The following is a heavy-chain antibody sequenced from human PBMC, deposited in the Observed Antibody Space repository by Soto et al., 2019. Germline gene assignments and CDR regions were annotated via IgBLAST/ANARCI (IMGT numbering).Heavy chain of an antibody. CDR2: IHYSGST. V-gene: IGHV4-39*01. D-gene: IGHD6-13*01. CDR1: GGSISSNSYY. Sequence: SSETLSLTCTVSGGSISSNSYYWGWIRQPPGKGLEWIGCIHYSGSTYYNPSLRSRVTSSVDTSKNQFSLKVSSVTAADTAVYYCARRLFSSTWPSYFDYWGQGTLVTVSS. CDR3: ARRLFSSTWPSYFDY. J-gene: IGHJ4*02.